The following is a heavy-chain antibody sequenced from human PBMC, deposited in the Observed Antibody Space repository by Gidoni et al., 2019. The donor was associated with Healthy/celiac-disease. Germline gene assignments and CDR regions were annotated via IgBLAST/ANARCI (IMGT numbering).Heavy chain of an antibody. D-gene: IGHD3-3*01. CDR1: GYSFTSYG. CDR2: ISAYNGNT. J-gene: IGHJ5*02. Sequence: QIQLVQSGDEVKKPGASVTVSCKASGYSFTSYGIIWVRQAPGQGLEWMGWISAYNGNTNYAQKLQGRVTMTRDTSTSTAHMELRSLRSDDTAVYYCAREMDDFWTFGPWGQGTLVTVSS. CDR3: AREMDDFWTFGP. V-gene: IGHV1-18*01.